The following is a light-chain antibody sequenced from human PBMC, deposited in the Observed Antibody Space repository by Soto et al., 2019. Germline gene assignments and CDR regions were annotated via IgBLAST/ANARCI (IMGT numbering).Light chain of an antibody. CDR3: QQYGSAAFT. J-gene: IGKJ3*01. CDR1: QSVSSSY. CDR2: GAS. V-gene: IGKV3-20*01. Sequence: EIVLTQSPGTRSLSPGERATLSCRASQSVSSSYLAWYQQKPGQAPRLLIYGASSRDTGIPDRFSGSGSGTDFTLTISRLGPEDFAVYYCQQYGSAAFTFGPGTKVDIK.